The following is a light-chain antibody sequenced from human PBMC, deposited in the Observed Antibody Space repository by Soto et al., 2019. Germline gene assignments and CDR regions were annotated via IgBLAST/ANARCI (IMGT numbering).Light chain of an antibody. J-gene: IGKJ1*01. CDR2: AAS. Sequence: IQMTQSPSSLSASVGDRVTITCRASQSISTFLNWYQQKPGKAPKLLILAASSLQSGVPSRFSGSGSGTDFTLTISSLQPEDFATYYCQQSYSTPPTFGQGTNVEIK. CDR1: QSISTF. CDR3: QQSYSTPPT. V-gene: IGKV1-39*01.